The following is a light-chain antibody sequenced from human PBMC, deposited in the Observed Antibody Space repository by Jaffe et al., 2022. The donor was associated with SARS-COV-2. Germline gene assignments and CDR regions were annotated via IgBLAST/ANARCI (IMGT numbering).Light chain of an antibody. CDR3: QQSGTSPYA. CDR2: GAS. J-gene: IGKJ2*01. CDR1: QSLTSNS. Sequence: EIVLTQSPGTLSLSPGDRATLSCRTSQSLTSNSLAWYQHKPGQAPRLLIYGASSRAAGIPDRFSGSGSGTDFSLTISRLEPEDFAVYYCQQSGTSPYAFGQGTKLEIK. V-gene: IGKV3-20*01.